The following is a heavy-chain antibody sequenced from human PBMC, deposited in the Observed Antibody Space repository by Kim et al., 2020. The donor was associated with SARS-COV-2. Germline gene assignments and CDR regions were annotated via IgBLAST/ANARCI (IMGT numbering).Heavy chain of an antibody. CDR3: ARVPPYYEQNSGFQN. Sequence: GGSLRLSCAASGFTFSSYEMNWVRQAPGKGLEWVSYISSSGSTIYYADSVKGRFTISRDNAKNSLYLQMNSLRAEDTAVYYCARVPPYYEQNSGFQNWGQGTLVTVSS. CDR1: GFTFSSYE. V-gene: IGHV3-48*03. D-gene: IGHD3-22*01. CDR2: ISSSGSTI. J-gene: IGHJ4*02.